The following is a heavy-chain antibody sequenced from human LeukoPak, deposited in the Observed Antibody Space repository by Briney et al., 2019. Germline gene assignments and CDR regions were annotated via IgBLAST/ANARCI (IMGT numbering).Heavy chain of an antibody. CDR2: ISYDGSNK. D-gene: IGHD3-22*01. J-gene: IGHJ6*02. V-gene: IGHV3-30-3*01. Sequence: GGSLRLSCAASGFTFSSYAMHWVRQAPGKGLEWVAVISYDGSNKYYADSVKGRFTISRDNSKNTLYLQMNSLRAEDTAEYYCARDYYDNKGGMDVWGQGTTVTVSS. CDR1: GFTFSSYA. CDR3: ARDYYDNKGGMDV.